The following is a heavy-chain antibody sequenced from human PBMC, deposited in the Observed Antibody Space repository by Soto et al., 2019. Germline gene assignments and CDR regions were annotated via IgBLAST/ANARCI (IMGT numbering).Heavy chain of an antibody. V-gene: IGHV4-30-4*01. Sequence: SETLSLTCTVSGGSISSGDYYWSWIRQPPGKGLEWIGYIYYSGSTYYNPSLKSRVTISVDTSKNQFSLKLSSVTAADTAVYYCARRGGAALTYAFDIWGQGTRVTVSS. CDR3: ARRGGAALTYAFDI. CDR1: GGSISSGDYY. J-gene: IGHJ3*02. CDR2: IYYSGST. D-gene: IGHD6-13*01.